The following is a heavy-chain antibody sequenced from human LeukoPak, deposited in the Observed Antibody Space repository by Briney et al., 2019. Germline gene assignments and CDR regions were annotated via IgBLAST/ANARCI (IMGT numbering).Heavy chain of an antibody. CDR2: INHSGST. J-gene: IGHJ6*03. CDR1: GGSFSGYY. CDR3: ARLGRSGYDYYYYMDV. V-gene: IGHV4-34*01. D-gene: IGHD3-3*01. Sequence: SETLSLTCAVYGGSFSGYYWSWIRQPPGKGLEWIGEINHSGSTNYNPSLKSRVTISVDTSKNQFSLKLSSVTAADTAVYYCARLGRSGYDYYYYMDVWGKGITVTVSS.